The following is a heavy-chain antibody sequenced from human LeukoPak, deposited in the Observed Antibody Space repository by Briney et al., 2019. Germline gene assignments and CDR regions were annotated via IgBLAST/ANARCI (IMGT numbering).Heavy chain of an antibody. D-gene: IGHD6-19*01. J-gene: IGHJ4*02. CDR1: GGSISSYY. CDR3: ARLGEQWLASFDY. V-gene: IGHV4-59*01. CDR2: IYYCGST. Sequence: SETLSLTCTVSGGSISSYYWSWIRQPPGKGLEWIGYIYYCGSTNYNPSLKSRVTISVDTSKNQFSLKLSSVTAADTAVYYCARLGEQWLASFDYWGQGTLVTVSS.